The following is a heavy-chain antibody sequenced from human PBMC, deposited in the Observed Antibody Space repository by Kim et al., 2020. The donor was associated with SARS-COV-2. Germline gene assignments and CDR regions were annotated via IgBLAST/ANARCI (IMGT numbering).Heavy chain of an antibody. J-gene: IGHJ4*02. Sequence: RYSPSFQGQVTISADKSISTDYLQWSSLKASDTAMYYCARRGITAEYFDYWGQGTLVTVSS. D-gene: IGHD6-13*01. V-gene: IGHV5-51*01. CDR3: ARRGITAEYFDY.